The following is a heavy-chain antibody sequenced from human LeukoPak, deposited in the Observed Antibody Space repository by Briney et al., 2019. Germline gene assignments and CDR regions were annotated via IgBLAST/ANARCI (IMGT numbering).Heavy chain of an antibody. V-gene: IGHV4-39*01. Sequence: SETLSLTCTVSGASIISGNYFWGWVRQAPGKRLEWIGSWHHSGITDYNPSVRSRVTISADTSKNQFSLKLTSVTAADSGIYFCARQYEYWGQGTLVTVSS. J-gene: IGHJ4*02. CDR2: WHHSGIT. CDR1: GASIISGNYF. CDR3: ARQYEY.